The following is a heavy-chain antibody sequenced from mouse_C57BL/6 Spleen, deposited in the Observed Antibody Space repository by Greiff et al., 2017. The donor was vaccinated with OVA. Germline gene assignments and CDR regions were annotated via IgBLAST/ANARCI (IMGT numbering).Heavy chain of an antibody. J-gene: IGHJ2*01. V-gene: IGHV1-59*01. CDR1: GYTFTSYW. Sequence: QVQLQQPGAELVRPGTSVKLSCKASGYTFTSYWMHWVKQRPGQGLEWIGVIDPSDSYTNYNQKFKGKATLTVDTSSSTAYMQLSSLTSEDSAVYYCARALYDYGVDYWGQGTTLTVSS. D-gene: IGHD2-4*01. CDR2: IDPSDSYT. CDR3: ARALYDYGVDY.